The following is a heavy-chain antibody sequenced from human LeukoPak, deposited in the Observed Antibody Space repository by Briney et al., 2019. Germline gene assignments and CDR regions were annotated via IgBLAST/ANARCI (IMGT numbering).Heavy chain of an antibody. CDR1: GFTFSSHV. Sequence: GGSLRLSCAASGFTFSSHVVSWVRQAPGKGLEWVSGISASGGTTYYADSVRGRFTISRDNSKNTLYLQMNSLRAEDTAVYYCAKSRGSGTGSYFDYWGQGTLVTASS. D-gene: IGHD2-15*01. J-gene: IGHJ4*02. V-gene: IGHV3-23*01. CDR3: AKSRGSGTGSYFDY. CDR2: ISASGGTT.